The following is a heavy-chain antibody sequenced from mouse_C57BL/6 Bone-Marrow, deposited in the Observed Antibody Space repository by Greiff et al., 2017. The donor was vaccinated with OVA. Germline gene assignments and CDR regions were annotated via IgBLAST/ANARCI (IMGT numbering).Heavy chain of an antibody. D-gene: IGHD1-1*01. Sequence: EVQVVESVAELVRPGASVKLSCTASGFNIKNTYMHWVKQRPEQGLEWIGRIDPANGNTKYAPKFQGKATMTADTSSNTAYLQLSSLSSEDTAVYCCARGNFGSSFYAMDYWGQGTSVTVSS. CDR2: IDPANGNT. CDR3: ARGNFGSSFYAMDY. CDR1: GFNIKNTY. J-gene: IGHJ4*01. V-gene: IGHV14-3*01.